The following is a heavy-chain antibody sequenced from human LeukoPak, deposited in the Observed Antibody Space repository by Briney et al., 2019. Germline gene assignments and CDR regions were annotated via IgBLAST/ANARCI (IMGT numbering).Heavy chain of an antibody. CDR3: AKDNGYCSGGSCYPYYFDY. D-gene: IGHD2-15*01. Sequence: PGGSLRRSCAASGFTFSSYAMSWVRQAPGKGLEWVSAISGSGGSTYYADSVKGRFTISRDNSKNTLYLQMNSLRAEDTAVYYCAKDNGYCSGGSCYPYYFDYWGQGTLVTVSS. J-gene: IGHJ4*02. CDR1: GFTFSSYA. V-gene: IGHV3-23*01. CDR2: ISGSGGST.